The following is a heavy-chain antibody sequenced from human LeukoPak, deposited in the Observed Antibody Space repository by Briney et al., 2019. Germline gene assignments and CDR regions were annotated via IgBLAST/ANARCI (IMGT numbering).Heavy chain of an antibody. CDR2: INPNSGGA. V-gene: IGHV1-2*02. CDR1: GYTFTGYY. CDR3: ARVSSGWLEFDY. Sequence: ASVKVSCKASGYTFTGYYMHWVRQAPGQGLEWMGWINPNSGGANYAQKFQGRVTMTRDTSISTAYMELSRLRSDDTAVYYCARVSSGWLEFDYWGQGTLVTVSS. D-gene: IGHD6-19*01. J-gene: IGHJ4*02.